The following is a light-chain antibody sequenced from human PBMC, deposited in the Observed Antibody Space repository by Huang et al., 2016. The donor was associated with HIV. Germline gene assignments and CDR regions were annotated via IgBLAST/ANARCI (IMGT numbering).Light chain of an antibody. CDR2: GAS. V-gene: IGKV1-27*01. Sequence: DIQMTQSPSSVSAFVGDRVTVTCRASQDISNTLAWYQQKPGIVPKLLIFGASTLQSGVPSRFNGSGSGTDFTLTISSPQPEDVATYFCQKYNAAPRTFGQGTKVEI. J-gene: IGKJ1*01. CDR3: QKYNAAPRT. CDR1: QDISNT.